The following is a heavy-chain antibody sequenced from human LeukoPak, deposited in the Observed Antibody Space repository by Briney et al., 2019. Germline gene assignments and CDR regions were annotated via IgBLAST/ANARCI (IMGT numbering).Heavy chain of an antibody. J-gene: IGHJ5*02. Sequence: ASVKVSCKASGYIFTDYYLHWVRQAPGQGLEWMGWISTYNVNTNYAQKLQGRVTMTTDTSTSTAYMELRSLRSDDTAVYYCARDQYYDSKGWFDPWGQGTLVTVSS. D-gene: IGHD3-22*01. CDR3: ARDQYYDSKGWFDP. CDR2: ISTYNVNT. CDR1: GYIFTDYY. V-gene: IGHV1-18*04.